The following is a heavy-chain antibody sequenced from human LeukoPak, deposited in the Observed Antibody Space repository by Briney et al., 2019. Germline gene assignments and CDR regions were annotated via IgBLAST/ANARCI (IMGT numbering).Heavy chain of an antibody. Sequence: PSETLSLPCPVYGGSFSGYYWRWIRQPPGKGLGWIGEINHSGSTNYNPSLKSRVTISVDTSKNQFSLKLSSVTAADTAVYYCARGLSGGYYYYYGMDVWGQGTTVTVSS. D-gene: IGHD4-23*01. CDR1: GGSFSGYY. CDR3: ARGLSGGYYYYYGMDV. J-gene: IGHJ6*02. CDR2: INHSGST. V-gene: IGHV4-34*01.